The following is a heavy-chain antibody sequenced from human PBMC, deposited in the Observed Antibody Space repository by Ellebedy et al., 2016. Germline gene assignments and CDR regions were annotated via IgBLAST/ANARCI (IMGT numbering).Heavy chain of an antibody. V-gene: IGHV4-39*07. CDR3: ARDKEVVTAIRDNWFDP. CDR1: GGSISSSSYY. D-gene: IGHD2-21*02. J-gene: IGHJ5*02. CDR2: IYHSGST. Sequence: GSLRLSXTVSGGSISSSSYYWGWIRQPPGKGLEWIGSIYHSGSTYYNPSLKSRVTISVDTSKNQFSLKLSSVTAADTAVYYCARDKEVVTAIRDNWFDPWGQGTLVTVSS.